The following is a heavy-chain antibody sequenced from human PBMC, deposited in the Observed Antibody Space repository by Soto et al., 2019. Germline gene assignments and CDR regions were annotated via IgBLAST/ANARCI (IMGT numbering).Heavy chain of an antibody. CDR3: ARHDWAKPFDY. CDR2: IYYSGST. CDR1: GGSISSSSYY. V-gene: IGHV4-39*01. J-gene: IGHJ4*02. Sequence: SETLSLTCTVSGGSISSSSYYWGWIRQPPGKGLEWIGSIYYSGSTYYNPSLKSRVTISVDTSKNQFSLKLSSVTTADTAVYYCARHDWAKPFDYWGQGTLVTVS. D-gene: IGHD3-9*01.